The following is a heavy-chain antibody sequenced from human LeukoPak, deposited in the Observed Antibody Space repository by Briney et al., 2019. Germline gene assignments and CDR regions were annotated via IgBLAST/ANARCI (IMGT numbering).Heavy chain of an antibody. V-gene: IGHV4-4*09. D-gene: IGHD3-10*01. Sequence: PSETLSLTCTVSGGSMTHSYWGWIRQPPGKGLEWLGHIYFTGSTNSNPSLKSRVTISLDTSKNQLSLRLTSVTATDTAVYYCARVTYGSGSYYYYYYGMDVWGQGTTVTVSS. J-gene: IGHJ6*02. CDR3: ARVTYGSGSYYYYYYGMDV. CDR1: GGSMTHSY. CDR2: IYFTGST.